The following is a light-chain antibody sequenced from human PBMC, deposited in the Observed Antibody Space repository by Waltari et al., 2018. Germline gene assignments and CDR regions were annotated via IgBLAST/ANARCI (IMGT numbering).Light chain of an antibody. Sequence: DIQMTQSPSSLSASVGDRVTITCRASQSISSYLNWYQQKPGKAPKLLIYAASSLQRGVPSRFSGSGSGTDFTLTISSLQPEDFATYYCQQSYSTPGTFGGGTKVEIK. V-gene: IGKV1-39*01. CDR2: AAS. CDR1: QSISSY. J-gene: IGKJ4*01. CDR3: QQSYSTPGT.